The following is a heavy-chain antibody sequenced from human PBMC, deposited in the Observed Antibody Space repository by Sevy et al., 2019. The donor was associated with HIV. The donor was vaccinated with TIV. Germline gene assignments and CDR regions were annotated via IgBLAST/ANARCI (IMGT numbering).Heavy chain of an antibody. J-gene: IGHJ3*02. Sequence: GGSLRLSCAASGFTFSSYSMNWVRQAPGKGLEWVSSISSSNSYIYYADSVKGRFTISRDNAKNSLYLQRSSLRAEDTAVYYCAREGKLLWFGKLSHLFDIWGKGTMVTGSS. V-gene: IGHV3-21*01. D-gene: IGHD3-10*01. CDR1: GFTFSSYS. CDR3: AREGKLLWFGKLSHLFDI. CDR2: ISSSNSYI.